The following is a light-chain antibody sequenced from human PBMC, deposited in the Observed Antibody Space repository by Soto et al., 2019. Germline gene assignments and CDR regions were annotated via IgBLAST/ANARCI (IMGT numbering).Light chain of an antibody. CDR2: YTS. Sequence: EIVLTQSPSTLSSSAGETATLSCRASQYVGTRLAWYQHKTGQAPRLLIYYTSNRATGIPARFSGSGSGTDFTLTINSLAPEDFAIYYCHQRQSWPRTFGQGTKVDIK. J-gene: IGKJ1*01. CDR1: QYVGTR. V-gene: IGKV3-11*01. CDR3: HQRQSWPRT.